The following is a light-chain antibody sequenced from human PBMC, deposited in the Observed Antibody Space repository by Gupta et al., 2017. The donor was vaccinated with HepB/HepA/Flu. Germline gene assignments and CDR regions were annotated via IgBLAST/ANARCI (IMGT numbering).Light chain of an antibody. J-gene: IGKJ3*01. V-gene: IGKV1-6*01. Sequence: AIQMTQSPSSLSASVGDRVTITCRASQGIRIDLGWYQQKPGKAPKLLIYAASSLQSGVPSRFSGSGSGTDFTLTISSLQPEDFATYYCLQDFIHPFTFGPGTKEDIK. CDR3: LQDFIHPFT. CDR2: AAS. CDR1: QGIRID.